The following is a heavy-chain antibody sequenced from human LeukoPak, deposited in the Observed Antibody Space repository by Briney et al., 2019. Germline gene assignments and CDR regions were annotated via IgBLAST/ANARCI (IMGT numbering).Heavy chain of an antibody. CDR2: IYTSGST. J-gene: IGHJ4*02. D-gene: IGHD3-22*01. CDR1: GGSISSGSYY. V-gene: IGHV4-61*02. Sequence: SQTLSLTCTVSGGSISSGSYYWSWIRQPAGKGLEWIGRIYTSGSTNYNPSLKRRVTISVDTSKNQFSLKLSSVTAADTAVYYCARARYYYDSSGYYYNLFFDYWGQGTLVTVSS. CDR3: ARARYYYDSSGYYYNLFFDY.